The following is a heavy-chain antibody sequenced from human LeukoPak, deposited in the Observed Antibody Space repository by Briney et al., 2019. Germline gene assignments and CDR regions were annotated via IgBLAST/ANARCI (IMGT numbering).Heavy chain of an antibody. CDR2: IRYDGTNK. J-gene: IGHJ4*02. CDR1: GFSFSDYG. V-gene: IGHV3-30*02. D-gene: IGHD3-22*01. Sequence: PGGSLRPSCAASGFSFSDYGMHWVRQAPGKGLEGVTFIRYDGTNKYYADSVKGRFTISRDNSKNTLYLQMNSLRAEDTAVYYCARGITMIVVVTDAYYFDYCGQGTLVTVSS. CDR3: ARGITMIVVVTDAYYFDY.